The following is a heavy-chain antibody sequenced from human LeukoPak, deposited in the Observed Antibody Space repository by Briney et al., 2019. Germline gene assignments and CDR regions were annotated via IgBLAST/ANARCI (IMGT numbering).Heavy chain of an antibody. CDR3: ARGRLLWFGEGYYFDY. D-gene: IGHD3-10*01. V-gene: IGHV4-34*01. J-gene: IGHJ4*02. CDR1: GGSFSGYY. Sequence: SETLSLTCAVYGGSFSGYYLSWMRQPPGKGLEWIGEINHSGSTNYNPSLMSRVTISVDTSKNQFSLKLSSVTAADTAVYYCARGRLLWFGEGYYFDYWGQGTLVTVSS. CDR2: INHSGST.